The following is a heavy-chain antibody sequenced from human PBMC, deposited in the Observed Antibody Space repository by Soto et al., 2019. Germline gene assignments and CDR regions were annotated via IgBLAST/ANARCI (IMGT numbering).Heavy chain of an antibody. D-gene: IGHD2-2*01. CDR3: TTDLPPSVVVPAAIVYGMDV. CDR1: GFTFSNAW. CDR2: IKSKTDGGTT. V-gene: IGHV3-15*01. Sequence: PGGSLRLSCAASGFTFSNAWMSWVRQAPGKWLEWVGRIKSKTDGGTTDYAAPVKGRFTISRDDSKNTLYLQMNSLKTEDTAVYYCTTDLPPSVVVPAAIVYGMDVWGQGTTVTVSS. J-gene: IGHJ6*02.